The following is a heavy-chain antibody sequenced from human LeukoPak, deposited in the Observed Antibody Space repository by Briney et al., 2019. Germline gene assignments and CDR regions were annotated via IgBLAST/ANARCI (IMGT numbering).Heavy chain of an antibody. CDR1: GFPFSSYP. D-gene: IGHD3-22*01. J-gene: IGHJ4*02. CDR3: AKAVSVVITTSYFDY. Sequence: GGSLRLSCAGSGFPFSSYPISWVRQPPGKGLEWVSAITASGDSTYTADSVKGRFTISRDNSGNALFLEMSSLRAEDTAVYYCAKAVSVVITTSYFDYWGQGTLVTVSS. V-gene: IGHV3-23*01. CDR2: ITASGDST.